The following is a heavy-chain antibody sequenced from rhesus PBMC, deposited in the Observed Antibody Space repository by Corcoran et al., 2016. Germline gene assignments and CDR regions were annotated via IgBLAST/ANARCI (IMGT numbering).Heavy chain of an antibody. CDR3: ARHGWYSGGF. D-gene: IGHD6-25*01. Sequence: QLQESGPGLVKPSETLSLTCAVSGGSISDDYFWSWIRPPPGQGLVWIAYTYGGTEITNYNPPRKNRVTISKDTSKNQISLKLTSVAAADTAVYYCARHGWYSGGFCGRGVLVTVSS. CDR2: TYGGTEIT. J-gene: IGHJ5-1*01. CDR1: GGSISDDYF. V-gene: IGHV4-76*01.